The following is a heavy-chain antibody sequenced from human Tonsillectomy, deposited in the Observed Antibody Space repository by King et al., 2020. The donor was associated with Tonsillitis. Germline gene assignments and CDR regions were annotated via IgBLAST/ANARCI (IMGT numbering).Heavy chain of an antibody. V-gene: IGHV3-21*01. D-gene: IGHD3-22*01. Sequence: QLVQSGGGLVKPGGSLRLSCAASGFTFSSYSMNWVRQAPGKGLEWVSSISSSSSYIYYADSVKGRFTISRDNAKNSLYLQMNSLRAEDTAVYYCARDRDYYDSSGSSPTIDSWGQGTLVTVSS. J-gene: IGHJ4*02. CDR3: ARDRDYYDSSGSSPTIDS. CDR1: GFTFSSYS. CDR2: ISSSSSYI.